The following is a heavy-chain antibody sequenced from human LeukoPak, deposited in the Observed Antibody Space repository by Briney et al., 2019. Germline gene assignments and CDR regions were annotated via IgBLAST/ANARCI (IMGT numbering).Heavy chain of an antibody. CDR2: IYISGNT. J-gene: IGHJ6*02. V-gene: IGHV4-61*02. CDR1: GGSIKTPGYS. CDR3: ARSFRTYYYGMDV. Sequence: SSETLSLTCTVSGGSIKTPGYSWTWIRQPAGKGLEWIGRIYISGNTDQSPSLKSRVTVSMDSSRNQFSLEMKSVTAADTAVYYCARSFRTYYYGMDVWGQGTTVTVSS.